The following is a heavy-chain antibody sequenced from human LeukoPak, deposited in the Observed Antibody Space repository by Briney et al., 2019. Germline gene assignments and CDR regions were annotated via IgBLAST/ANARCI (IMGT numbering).Heavy chain of an antibody. D-gene: IGHD3-3*01. CDR1: GYSISSGYY. J-gene: IGHJ3*02. Sequence: SETLSLTCTVSGYSISSGYYWGWIRPPPGKGLEWIGSIYHSGSTYYNPSLKSRVTISVDTSKNQFSLKLSSVTAADTAVYYCARDSASMEYAFDIWGQGTMVTVSS. CDR2: IYHSGST. CDR3: ARDSASMEYAFDI. V-gene: IGHV4-38-2*02.